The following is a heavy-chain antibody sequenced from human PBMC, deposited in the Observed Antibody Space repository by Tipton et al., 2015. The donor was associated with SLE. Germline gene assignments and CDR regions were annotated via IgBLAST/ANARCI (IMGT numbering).Heavy chain of an antibody. CDR2: IYPGDSDT. D-gene: IGHD6-13*01. CDR1: GYSFTNYW. CDR3: ARHPVAAAGSWYYGMDV. J-gene: IGHJ6*02. Sequence: VQLVQSGAEVKKPGESLKISCKGSGYSFTNYWIGWVRQMPGKGLEWMGIIYPGDSDTRYSPSFQGQVIISADKSISTSYLQWSSLKASDSAMYYCARHPVAAAGSWYYGMDVWGQGTTVTVSS. V-gene: IGHV5-51*01.